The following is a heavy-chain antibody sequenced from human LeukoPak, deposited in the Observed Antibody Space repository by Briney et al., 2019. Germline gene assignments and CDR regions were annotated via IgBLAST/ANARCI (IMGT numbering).Heavy chain of an antibody. J-gene: IGHJ4*02. CDR2: INHSGST. Sequence: SETLSLTCAVYGGSFSGYYWSWIRQPPGKGLEWIGEINHSGSTNYNPSLKSRVTISVDTSKNQFSLKLSSVTAADTAVYYCARLRSDIVLMVYAIDLYYFDYWGQGTLVTVSS. CDR1: GGSFSGYY. CDR3: ARLRSDIVLMVYAIDLYYFDY. V-gene: IGHV4-34*01. D-gene: IGHD2-8*01.